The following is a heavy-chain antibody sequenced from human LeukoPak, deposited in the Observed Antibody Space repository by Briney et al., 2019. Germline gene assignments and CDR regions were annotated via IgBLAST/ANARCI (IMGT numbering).Heavy chain of an antibody. CDR1: GYSFTSYG. CDR2: ISPNNGDT. J-gene: IGHJ4*02. CDR3: ARGGWSDLDY. V-gene: IGHV1-18*04. Sequence: ASVKVSCKASGYSFTSYGISWVRHAPGQGLEWMGWISPNNGDTNYAQKFQGRVTMTTDTSTSTAYMELRSLRSDDTAVYYCARGGWSDLDYWGQGTLVTVSS. D-gene: IGHD6-19*01.